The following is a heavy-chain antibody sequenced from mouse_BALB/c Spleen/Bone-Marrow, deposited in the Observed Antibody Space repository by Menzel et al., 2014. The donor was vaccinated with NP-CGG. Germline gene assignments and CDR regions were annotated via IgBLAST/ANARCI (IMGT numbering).Heavy chain of an antibody. D-gene: IGHD1-2*01. V-gene: IGHV4-1*02. CDR1: GFDFSRYW. Sequence: EVQLVESGGGLVQPGGSLKLSCAASGFDFSRYWMRWVRPAPGQGLEWIGEINPDSNTINYTPSLKDKFIISRDNAKNTLCLQMEKVRSEDTALYYCARLGYYGAFAYWGQGTLVTVSA. J-gene: IGHJ3*01. CDR2: INPDSNTI. CDR3: ARLGYYGAFAY.